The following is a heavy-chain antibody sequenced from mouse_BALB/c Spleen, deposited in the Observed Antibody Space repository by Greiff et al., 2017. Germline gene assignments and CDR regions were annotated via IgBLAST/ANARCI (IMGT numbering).Heavy chain of an antibody. D-gene: IGHD2-14*01. CDR1: GFTFSSYA. CDR2: ISSGGSYT. V-gene: IGHV5-9-4*01. J-gene: IGHJ4*01. Sequence: DVHLVESGGGLVKPGGSLKLSCAASGFTFSSYAMSWVRQSPEKRLEWVAEISSGGSYTYYPDTVTGRFTISRDNAKNTLYLEMSSLRSEDTAMYYCARRRYDGGYAMDYWGQGTSVTVSS. CDR3: ARRRYDGGYAMDY.